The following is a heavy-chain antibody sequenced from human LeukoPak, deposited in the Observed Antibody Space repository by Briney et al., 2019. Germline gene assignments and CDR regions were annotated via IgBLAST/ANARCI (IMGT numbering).Heavy chain of an antibody. Sequence: GGSLRLSCAASGFTVSSNYMSWVRQASGKGLEWVSVIYSGGSTYYADSVKGRFTISRDNSKNTLYLQMNSLRAEDTAVYYCARGGASRRWLQSISFDYWGQGTLVTVSS. D-gene: IGHD5-24*01. CDR1: GFTVSSNY. J-gene: IGHJ4*02. V-gene: IGHV3-53*01. CDR2: IYSGGST. CDR3: ARGGASRRWLQSISFDY.